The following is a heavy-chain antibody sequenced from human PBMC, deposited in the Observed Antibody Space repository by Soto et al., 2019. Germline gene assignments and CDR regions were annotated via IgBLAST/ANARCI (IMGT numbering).Heavy chain of an antibody. V-gene: IGHV3-30-3*01. CDR2: MSYDGTTK. D-gene: IGHD3-10*01. Sequence: QVQLVESGGGVVQPGRSLRLSCAASGFIFSNYVMYWVRQAPGKGLEWVAFMSYDGTTKSYADSVKGRFTISRDNSQNTLYLQMNSLRPEDTGVYYCAREVLWFRYFDYWGQGTLVTVSS. CDR1: GFIFSNYV. CDR3: AREVLWFRYFDY. J-gene: IGHJ4*02.